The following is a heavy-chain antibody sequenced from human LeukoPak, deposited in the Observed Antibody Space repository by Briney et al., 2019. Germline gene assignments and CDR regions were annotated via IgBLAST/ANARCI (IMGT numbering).Heavy chain of an antibody. D-gene: IGHD3-3*01. CDR3: ARLSGPTDY. CDR2: ISSSSSTK. Sequence: GGSLRLSCAASGFTFSTYSMNWVRQAPGKGLEWVSYISSSSSTKYYADSVKGRFTISRDNAKNSLYLQMNSLRAEDTAVYYCARLSGPTDYWGQGTLVTVSS. J-gene: IGHJ4*02. CDR1: GFTFSTYS. V-gene: IGHV3-48*01.